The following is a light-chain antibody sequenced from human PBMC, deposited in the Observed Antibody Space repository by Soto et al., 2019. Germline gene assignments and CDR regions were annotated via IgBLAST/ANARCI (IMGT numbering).Light chain of an antibody. J-gene: IGKJ3*01. V-gene: IGKV3-11*01. Sequence: EIVLTQSPATLSLSPGERATLSCRASQSVSSYLAWYQQKPGQAPRLLIYDASNRATGIPARFSGSGSGTDFTLTISSLEPEDFAFDYCQQRSNWPPPFTFGPGTKVDIK. CDR3: QQRSNWPPPFT. CDR1: QSVSSY. CDR2: DAS.